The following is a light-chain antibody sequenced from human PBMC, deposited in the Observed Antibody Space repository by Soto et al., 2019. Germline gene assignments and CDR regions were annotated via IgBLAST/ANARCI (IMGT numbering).Light chain of an antibody. CDR1: QSVSTY. V-gene: IGKV3-11*01. CDR3: QQRSNWPSWT. J-gene: IGKJ5*01. CDR2: DAS. Sequence: ETPMRQSPAPLYLSSGERATLSCRPSQSVSTYLAWYQQKPGQAPRLLMYDASTRATGIPARFSGSGSGTDFTLTISSLQPEDFAVYYCQQRSNWPSWTFGQGTRLEIK.